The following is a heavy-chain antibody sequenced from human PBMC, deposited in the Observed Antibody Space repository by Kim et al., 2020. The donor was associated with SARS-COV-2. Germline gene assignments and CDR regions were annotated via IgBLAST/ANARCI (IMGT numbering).Heavy chain of an antibody. V-gene: IGHV5-51*01. Sequence: GESLKISCEASGYTFTTYWIAWVRQMPGKGLEWMGSIYPGDSDTRYSPSFQGQVTISADKSIKTAYLQWSSLKASDTAVYFCARLNYDMNYYYGMDVWGQGTTVTVSS. CDR3: ARLNYDMNYYYGMDV. CDR1: GYTFTTYW. D-gene: IGHD3-9*01. CDR2: IYPGDSDT. J-gene: IGHJ6*02.